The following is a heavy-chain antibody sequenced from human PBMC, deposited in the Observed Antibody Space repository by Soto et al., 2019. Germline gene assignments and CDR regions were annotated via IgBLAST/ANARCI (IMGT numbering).Heavy chain of an antibody. V-gene: IGHV6-1*01. CDR3: ARGVAGSGFDL. D-gene: IGHD6-19*01. CDR1: GDSFSSNTAA. CDR2: TYYRSNWRH. Sequence: HTLSLTFAISGDSFSSNTAAWNWIRSSPSRGLEWLGRTYYRSNWRHDYAVSVRSRITVNPDTSKNHFSLQLNSVTPDDTAVYYCARGVAGSGFDLWGQGTLVTVSS. J-gene: IGHJ4*02.